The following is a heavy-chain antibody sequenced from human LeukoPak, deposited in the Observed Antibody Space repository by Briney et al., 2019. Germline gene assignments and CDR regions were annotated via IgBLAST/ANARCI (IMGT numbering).Heavy chain of an antibody. Sequence: SEPLSLTCAVSGYSIGSGYFWGWIRQPPGMGLEWIGSLYHSGITYYNPSLKSRVTISMDTSKNQFSLKLTSVTAADTAVYYCARHALFDSTVYYYALDYWGQGTLATVSS. CDR1: GYSIGSGYF. CDR2: LYHSGIT. D-gene: IGHD3-22*01. CDR3: ARHALFDSTVYYYALDY. J-gene: IGHJ4*02. V-gene: IGHV4-38-2*01.